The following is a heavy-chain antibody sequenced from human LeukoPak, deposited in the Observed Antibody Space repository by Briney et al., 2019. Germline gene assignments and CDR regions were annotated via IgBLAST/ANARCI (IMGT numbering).Heavy chain of an antibody. CDR1: GFNFNDAW. J-gene: IGHJ4*02. D-gene: IGHD4-11*01. CDR3: AREPNDYTLGFDY. Sequence: GGSLRLSCATSGFNFNDAWMSWVRQAPGKGLEWVAFIRYDGSNKYYADSVKGRFTISRDNSKNTLYLQMNSLRAEDTAVYYCAREPNDYTLGFDYWGQGTLVTVSS. V-gene: IGHV3-30*02. CDR2: IRYDGSNK.